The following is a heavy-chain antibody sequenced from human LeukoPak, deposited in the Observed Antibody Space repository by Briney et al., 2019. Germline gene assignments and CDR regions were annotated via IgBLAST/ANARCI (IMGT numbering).Heavy chain of an antibody. Sequence: PGGSLRLSCAASGFTVATNYMSWVRQAPGKGLEWVSVIYRDDSSYYADSVKGRFTISRDNSKNTLYLQMHSLRAEDTAVYYCARESLGSVDPRRYSTTVSQDVWGKGTTVTISS. CDR1: GFTVATNY. D-gene: IGHD4-17*01. CDR3: ARESLGSVDPRRYSTTVSQDV. V-gene: IGHV3-53*01. CDR2: IYRDDSS. J-gene: IGHJ6*04.